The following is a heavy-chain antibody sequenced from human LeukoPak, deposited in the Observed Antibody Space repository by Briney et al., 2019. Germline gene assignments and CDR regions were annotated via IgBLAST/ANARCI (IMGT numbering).Heavy chain of an antibody. CDR1: GFTFSSYS. V-gene: IGHV3-21*01. J-gene: IGHJ6*03. CDR2: ISSSSSYI. Sequence: GGSLRLSCAASGFTFSSYSMNWVRQAPGKGLEWVSSISSSSSYIYYADSVKGRFTISRDNAKNSLYLQMNSLRAEDTAVYYCASPRAADTDYYYYMDVWGKGTTVTVSS. CDR3: ASPRAADTDYYYYMDV. D-gene: IGHD6-13*01.